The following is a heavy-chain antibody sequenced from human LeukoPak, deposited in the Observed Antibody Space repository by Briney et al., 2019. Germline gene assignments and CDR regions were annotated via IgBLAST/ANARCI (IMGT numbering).Heavy chain of an antibody. J-gene: IGHJ3*02. CDR2: IYPGDSYT. D-gene: IGHD3-10*01. CDR1: GYSFTSYW. CDR3: ARRSGSDALDI. Sequence: GESLKISCKGSGYSFTSYWIAWVRQMPGKGLEWMGIIYPGDSYTTYSPSFQGQVTISADKSISTAYLQWRSLRASDTAMYYCARRSGSDALDIWGQGTMVTVSS. V-gene: IGHV5-51*01.